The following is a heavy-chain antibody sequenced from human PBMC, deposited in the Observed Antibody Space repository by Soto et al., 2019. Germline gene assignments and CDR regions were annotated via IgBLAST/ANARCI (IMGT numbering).Heavy chain of an antibody. J-gene: IGHJ3*02. CDR1: GGSISSGGYY. CDR3: AGGPYPDYGHAFDI. D-gene: IGHD4-17*01. CDR2: IYYSGST. V-gene: IGHV4-31*03. Sequence: PSEALSLTCTVSGGSISSGGYYWSWIRQHPGKGLEWIGYIYYSGSTYYNPSLKSRVTISVDTSKNQFSLKLSSVTAADTAVYYCAGGPYPDYGHAFDIWGQGTMVTVSS.